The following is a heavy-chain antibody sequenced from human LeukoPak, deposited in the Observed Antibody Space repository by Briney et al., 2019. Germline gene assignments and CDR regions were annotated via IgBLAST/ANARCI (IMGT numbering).Heavy chain of an antibody. J-gene: IGHJ4*02. CDR2: ISYDGSNK. CDR3: ARDSLEVTTSGWFDY. Sequence: PGGSLRLSCAASRFTFSSYAMHWVRQAPGKVLESMAVISYDGSNKYYADSVKGRFTISRDNSKNTLYLQMNSLRAEDTAVYYCARDSLEVTTSGWFDYWGQGTLVTVSS. CDR1: RFTFSSYA. V-gene: IGHV3-30-3*01. D-gene: IGHD4-17*01.